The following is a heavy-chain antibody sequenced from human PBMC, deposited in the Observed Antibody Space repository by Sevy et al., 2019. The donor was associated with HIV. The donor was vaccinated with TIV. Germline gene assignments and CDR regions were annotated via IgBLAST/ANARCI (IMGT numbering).Heavy chain of an antibody. CDR3: GRSTVWFGEVT. CDR2: VYYSGIT. V-gene: IGHV4-30-4*01. J-gene: IGHJ4*02. CDR1: RGSIRHADSY. D-gene: IGHD3-10*01. Sequence: SETLSLTCTVSRGSIRHADSYWNWIRQPPGKDLEWIGYVYYSGITYYHPSLRSRFSISVDTSQNQFSLQVNSVTAADAAMYYCGRSTVWFGEVTWGQGTPVTVSS.